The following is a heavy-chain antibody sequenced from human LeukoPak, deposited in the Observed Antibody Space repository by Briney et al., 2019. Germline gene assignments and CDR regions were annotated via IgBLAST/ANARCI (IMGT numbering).Heavy chain of an antibody. CDR3: ARDLPYYDSSGYWVGNWFDP. J-gene: IGHJ5*02. V-gene: IGHV4-59*01. D-gene: IGHD3-22*01. CDR1: GGSISSYY. CDR2: IYYSGST. Sequence: PSETLSLTCTVSGGSISSYYWSWLRQPPGKGLEGIGYIYYSGSTNYNPSLKSRVTISVDTSKNQFSLTLSSVTAADTAVYYCARDLPYYDSSGYWVGNWFDPWGQGTLVTVSS.